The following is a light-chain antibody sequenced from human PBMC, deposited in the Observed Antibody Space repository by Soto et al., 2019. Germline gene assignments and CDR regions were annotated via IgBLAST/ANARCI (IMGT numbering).Light chain of an antibody. CDR3: SSYTGSSVV. CDR2: DVS. V-gene: IGLV2-14*01. Sequence: QSALTQPASVSGSPGQSITISCTGTSSDVGGYNYVSWYQQHPGKAPKLMIYDVSNRPSGVSNRFSGSKSGNTASLTISGLQAEDAADYYCSSYTGSSVVFGGGTKVTVL. J-gene: IGLJ2*01. CDR1: SSDVGGYNY.